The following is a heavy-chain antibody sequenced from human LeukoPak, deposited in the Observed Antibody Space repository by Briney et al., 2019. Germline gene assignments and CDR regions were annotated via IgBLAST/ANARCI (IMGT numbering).Heavy chain of an antibody. CDR2: ISGSGGST. CDR3: AKGPSHYDSSGYYDY. CDR1: GFTFSSYA. J-gene: IGHJ4*02. V-gene: IGHV3-23*01. D-gene: IGHD3-22*01. Sequence: GGSLRLSCAASGFTFSSYAMSWVRQAPGKGLEWVSAISGSGGSTYYADSVKGRFTISRDNSKNTLYLQMNSPRAEDTAVYYCAKGPSHYDSSGYYDYWGQGTLVTVSS.